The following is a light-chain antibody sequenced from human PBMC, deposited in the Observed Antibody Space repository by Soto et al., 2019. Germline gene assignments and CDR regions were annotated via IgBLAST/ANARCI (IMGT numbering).Light chain of an antibody. J-gene: IGLJ1*01. CDR2: EVS. CDR3: SSYAGSNNPLYV. Sequence: QPVLTQPRSGYGSPGQSVTISCTGTSSDVGGYNYVSWYQQHPGKAPKLMIYEVSKRPSGVPDRFSGSKSGNTASLTVSGLQAEDEADYYCSSYAGSNNPLYVFGTGTKVTVL. V-gene: IGLV2-8*01. CDR1: SSDVGGYNY.